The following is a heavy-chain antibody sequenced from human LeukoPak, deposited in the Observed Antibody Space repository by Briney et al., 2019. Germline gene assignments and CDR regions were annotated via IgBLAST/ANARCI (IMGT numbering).Heavy chain of an antibody. J-gene: IGHJ4*02. CDR2: IDRDGSRT. Sequence: GGSLRLSCAASGFTFSSYWMHWVRQAPGKGLVWVSRIDRDGSRTNYADSVKGRFTISRDNAKNTVYLQMNSLRAEDTAVYYCARGGEPTFFDYWGQGTLVTVSS. CDR3: ARGGEPTFFDY. D-gene: IGHD3-16*01. V-gene: IGHV3-74*01. CDR1: GFTFSSYW.